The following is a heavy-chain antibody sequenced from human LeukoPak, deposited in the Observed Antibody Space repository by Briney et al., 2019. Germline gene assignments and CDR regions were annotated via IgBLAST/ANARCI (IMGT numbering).Heavy chain of an antibody. D-gene: IGHD6-13*01. CDR3: AKGHQFIIAEKYYFDY. CDR1: GFTFSSYG. Sequence: PGGSLRLSCAASGFTFSSYGMHWVRQAPGKGMEWVAVISYDGSNRYYADSVKGRFTISRDNSKNTLYLQMNSLRAEDTAVYYCAKGHQFIIAEKYYFDYWGQGTLVTVSS. CDR2: ISYDGSNR. J-gene: IGHJ4*02. V-gene: IGHV3-30*18.